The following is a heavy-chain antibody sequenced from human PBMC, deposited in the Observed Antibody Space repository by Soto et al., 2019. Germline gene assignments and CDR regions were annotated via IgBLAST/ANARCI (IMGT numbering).Heavy chain of an antibody. V-gene: IGHV3-23*01. J-gene: IGHJ4*02. CDR1: GFTFSSYA. CDR3: AKEGYRTPSEFVGGGVLDY. Sequence: EVQLLESGGGLVQPGGSLRLSCAASGFTFSSYAMSWVRQAPGKGLEWVSAISGSGGSTYYADSVKGRFTISRDNSKNTLYLKMNSRRAEDTAVFYCAKEGYRTPSEFVGGGVLDYWGQGPLVTVSS. CDR2: ISGSGGST. D-gene: IGHD2-21*01.